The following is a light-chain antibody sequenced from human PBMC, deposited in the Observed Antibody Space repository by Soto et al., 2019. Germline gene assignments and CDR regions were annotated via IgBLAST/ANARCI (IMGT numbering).Light chain of an antibody. V-gene: IGLV2-14*03. J-gene: IGLJ1*01. CDR3: CSYTTSNTRQIV. CDR2: DVS. Sequence: QSVLTQPASVSGSPGQSITISCTGTSSDVGGYNYVSWYQHHPGKAPKLIIYDVSNRPSGVSNRFSGSKSGNTASLTISGLQPEDEADYYCCSYTTSNTRQIVFGTGTKLTVL. CDR1: SSDVGGYNY.